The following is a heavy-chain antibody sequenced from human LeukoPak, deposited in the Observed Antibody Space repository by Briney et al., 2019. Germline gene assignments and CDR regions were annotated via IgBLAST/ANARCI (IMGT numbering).Heavy chain of an antibody. CDR1: GYTFINYD. CDR3: ARESGFYGSGSRY. Sequence: GASVKVSCKASGYTFINYDINWVRQATGQGLEWMGWMNPHSGNTGYAQKFQGRVTMTRNTSISTAYMELSSLNSAGTAVYYCARESGFYGSGSRYWGQGTLVTVSS. J-gene: IGHJ4*02. CDR2: MNPHSGNT. V-gene: IGHV1-8*01. D-gene: IGHD3-10*01.